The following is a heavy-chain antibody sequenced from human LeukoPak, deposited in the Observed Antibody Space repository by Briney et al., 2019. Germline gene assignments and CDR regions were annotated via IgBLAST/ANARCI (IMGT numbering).Heavy chain of an antibody. V-gene: IGHV3-30*18. CDR1: GFTFSSYG. D-gene: IGHD3-9*01. CDR3: AKDDRLGRYYDILTGYSPDY. J-gene: IGHJ4*02. CDR2: ISYDGSNK. Sequence: GGSLRLSCAASGFTFSSYGMHWVRQAPGKGLEWVAVISYDGSNKYYADSVKGRFTISRDNSKNTLYLQMNSLRGEDTAVYYCAKDDRLGRYYDILTGYSPDYWGQGTLVTVSS.